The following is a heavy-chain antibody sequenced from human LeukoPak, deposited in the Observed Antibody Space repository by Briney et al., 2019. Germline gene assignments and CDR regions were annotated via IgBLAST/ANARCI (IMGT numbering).Heavy chain of an antibody. D-gene: IGHD3-9*01. J-gene: IGHJ5*02. CDR3: ARVGRYFHWFDP. CDR1: GGSFSGYY. Sequence: SETLSLTCAVYGGSFSGYYWSWIRQPPEKGLEWIGEINHSGSTNYNPSLKSRVTISVDTSKNQFSLKLSSATAADTAVYYCARVGRYFHWFDPWGQGTLVTVSS. V-gene: IGHV4-34*01. CDR2: INHSGST.